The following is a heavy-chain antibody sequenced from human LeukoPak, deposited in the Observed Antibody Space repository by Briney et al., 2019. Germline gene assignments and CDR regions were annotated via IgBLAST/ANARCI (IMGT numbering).Heavy chain of an antibody. CDR3: ARLSMGYCSSTSCGRYNWFDP. J-gene: IGHJ5*02. CDR1: GYTFTSYA. V-gene: IGHV1-2*02. D-gene: IGHD2-2*01. Sequence: ASVKVSCKASGYTFTSYAMNWVRQAPGQGLEWMGWINPNSGGTNYAQKFQGRVTMTRDTSISTAYMELSRLRSDDTAVYYCARLSMGYCSSTSCGRYNWFDPWGQGTLVTVSS. CDR2: INPNSGGT.